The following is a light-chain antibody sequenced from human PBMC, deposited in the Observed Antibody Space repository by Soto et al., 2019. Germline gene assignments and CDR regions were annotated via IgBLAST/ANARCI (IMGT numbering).Light chain of an antibody. V-gene: IGLV2-14*01. Sequence: LTQPASVSGSPGQSITISCTGTSSDVGDYNFVSWYQQHPGKAPKLMIYEVSHRPSGVSNRFSGSKSGNTASVTISGLQADDEADYYCNSYTSSNTLYVFGTGTKVTVL. J-gene: IGLJ1*01. CDR1: SSDVGDYNF. CDR3: NSYTSSNTLYV. CDR2: EVS.